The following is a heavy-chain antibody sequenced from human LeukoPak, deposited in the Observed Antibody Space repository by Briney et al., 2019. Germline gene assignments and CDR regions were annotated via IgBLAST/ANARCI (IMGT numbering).Heavy chain of an antibody. J-gene: IGHJ4*02. V-gene: IGHV1-2*02. D-gene: IGHD4-11*01. CDR2: INPNSGGT. CDR1: GYTFTGYY. CDR3: ARDPDDYLFFDY. Sequence: ASVKVSCKASGYTFTGYYMHWVRQAPGQGLGWMGWINPNSGGTNYAQKFQGRVTMTRDTSISTAYMELSRLRSDDTAVYYCARDPDDYLFFDYWGQGTLVTVSS.